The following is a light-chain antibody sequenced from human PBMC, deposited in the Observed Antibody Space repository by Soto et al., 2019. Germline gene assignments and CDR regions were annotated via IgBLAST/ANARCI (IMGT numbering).Light chain of an antibody. V-gene: IGKV3-20*01. CDR3: QQYVTSPLP. J-gene: IGKJ4*01. Sequence: EIVLTQSPGTLSLSPGERATLSCRASQIISSRYLAWYQQKPGQAPRLLIYNASSRATGIPDRFSGSGSGTDFTLTISRLEPEDCAVYYCQQYVTSPLPFGGGTNVEIK. CDR1: QIISSRY. CDR2: NAS.